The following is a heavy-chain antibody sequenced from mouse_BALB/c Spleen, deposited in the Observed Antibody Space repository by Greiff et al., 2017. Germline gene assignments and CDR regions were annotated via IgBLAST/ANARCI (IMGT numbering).Heavy chain of an antibody. V-gene: IGHV1S81*02. Sequence: VKLQQPGAELVKPGASVKLSCKASGYTFTSYWMHWVKQRPGQGLEWIGEINPSNGRTNYNEKFKSKATLTVDKSSSTAYMQLSSLTSEDSAVYYCAKGGYYGSSYDFDYWGQGTTLTVSA. CDR1: GYTFTSYW. CDR3: AKGGYYGSSYDFDY. J-gene: IGHJ2*01. D-gene: IGHD1-1*01. CDR2: INPSNGRT.